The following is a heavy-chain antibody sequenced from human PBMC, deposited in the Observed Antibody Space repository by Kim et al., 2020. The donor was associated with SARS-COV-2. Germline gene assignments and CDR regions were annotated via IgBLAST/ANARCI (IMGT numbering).Heavy chain of an antibody. V-gene: IGHV3-21*01. CDR2: ISSSSSYI. CDR1: GFTFSSYS. CDR3: ARAGRDYDILTGYYKEYYFDY. J-gene: IGHJ4*02. D-gene: IGHD3-9*01. Sequence: GGSLRLSCAASGFTFSSYSMNWVRQAPGKGLEWVSSISSSSSYIYYADSVKGRFTISRDNAKNSLYLQMNSLRAEDTAVYYCARAGRDYDILTGYYKEYYFDYWGQGTLVTVSS.